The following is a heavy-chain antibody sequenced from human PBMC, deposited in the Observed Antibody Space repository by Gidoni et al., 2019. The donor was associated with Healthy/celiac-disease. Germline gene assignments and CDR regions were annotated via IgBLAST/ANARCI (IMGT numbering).Heavy chain of an antibody. Sequence: EVQLLESGGGLVQPGGSLRLPCSAFGFTFSSYAMGWVRQAPGKGLEWVSAISGSGGSTYYADSVKGRFTISRDNSKNTLYLQMNSLRAEDTAVYYCAKRGYSYGPDYWGQGTLVTVSS. J-gene: IGHJ4*02. V-gene: IGHV3-23*01. CDR3: AKRGYSYGPDY. D-gene: IGHD5-18*01. CDR1: GFTFSSYA. CDR2: ISGSGGST.